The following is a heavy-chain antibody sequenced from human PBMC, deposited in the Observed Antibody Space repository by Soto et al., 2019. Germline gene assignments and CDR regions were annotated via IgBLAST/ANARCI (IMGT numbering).Heavy chain of an antibody. D-gene: IGHD6-6*01. V-gene: IGHV3-7*01. J-gene: IGHJ4*02. Sequence: GGSLRLSCAASGFTFSSYWMSWVRQAPGKGLEWVANIKQDGSEKYYVDSVKGRFTISRDNAKNSLYLQMNSLRAEDTAVYYCARARREYSSSSRDYWGQGTLVTVSS. CDR2: IKQDGSEK. CDR3: ARARREYSSSSRDY. CDR1: GFTFSSYW.